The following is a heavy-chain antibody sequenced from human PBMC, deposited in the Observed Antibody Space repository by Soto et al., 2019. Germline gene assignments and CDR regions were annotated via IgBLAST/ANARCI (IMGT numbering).Heavy chain of an antibody. J-gene: IGHJ5*02. CDR3: ARGFAGPCGWFDP. CDR2: INAGNGNT. Sequence: QVQLVQSGAEVKKPGASVKVSCKASGYTFTSYAMHWVRQAPGQRLEWMGWINAGNGNTKYSQKFQGRVTITRDTXASTAYMELSSLRSDDTAVYYCARGFAGPCGWFDPWGQGTLVTVSS. CDR1: GYTFTSYA. V-gene: IGHV1-3*01.